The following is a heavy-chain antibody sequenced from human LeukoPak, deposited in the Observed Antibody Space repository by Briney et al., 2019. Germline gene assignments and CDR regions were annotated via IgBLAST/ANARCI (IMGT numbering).Heavy chain of an antibody. CDR1: GDTISTSFYY. CDR2: IFHSGTT. D-gene: IGHD3-16*01. V-gene: IGHV4-39*07. CDR3: ARDFLQGVRGNTGGSFDY. J-gene: IGHJ4*02. Sequence: SETLSLTCTVSGDTISTSFYYWDWIRQPPGKGLEWIGGIFHSGTTYYNPSLKSRVTMSVDTSKNQFSLKLSSVTAADTAGYFCARDFLQGVRGNTGGSFDYWGQGTLVTVSS.